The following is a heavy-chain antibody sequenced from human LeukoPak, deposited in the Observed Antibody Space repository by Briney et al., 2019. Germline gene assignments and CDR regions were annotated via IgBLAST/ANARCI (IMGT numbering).Heavy chain of an antibody. V-gene: IGHV3-23*01. J-gene: IGHJ4*02. Sequence: RGSLRLSCAASGLTFSDYSMTWVRQAPGKGLFWVSGISAGGGSTYYADSVKGRFTISRDNSRNTLYLQMNSPGGEDPPVYYFAKDAAGPDYWGQGTLVTVSS. CDR3: AKDAAGPDY. CDR2: ISAGGGST. CDR1: GLTFSDYS. D-gene: IGHD6-13*01.